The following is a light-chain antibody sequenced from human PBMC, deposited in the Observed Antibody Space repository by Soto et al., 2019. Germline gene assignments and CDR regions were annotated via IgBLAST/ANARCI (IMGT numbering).Light chain of an antibody. CDR3: QQYNNWPPYT. V-gene: IGKV3-15*01. CDR2: GAS. J-gene: IGKJ2*01. CDR1: QSVSSN. Sequence: EIVMTQSPATLSVSPGERATLSCRASQSVSSNLAWYQQKPGQAPRLLIYGASTRATVIPARFSGSGSGTEFTLTISSLQSEDFAVYYCQQYNNWPPYTFGQGTKREIK.